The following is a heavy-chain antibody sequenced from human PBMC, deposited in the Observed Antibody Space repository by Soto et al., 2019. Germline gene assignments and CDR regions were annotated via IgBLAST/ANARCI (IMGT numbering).Heavy chain of an antibody. V-gene: IGHV1-69*13. J-gene: IGHJ6*02. CDR1: GGTFSSYS. CDR2: IIPIFGTA. D-gene: IGHD6-19*01. Sequence: SVKVSCKASGGTFSSYSISWVRQAPGQGLEWMGGIIPIFGTANYAQKFQGRVTITADESTSTAYMELSSLRSEDTAVYYCARLGIAVAATTFRYYYYGMDVWGQGTTVTVSS. CDR3: ARLGIAVAATTFRYYYYGMDV.